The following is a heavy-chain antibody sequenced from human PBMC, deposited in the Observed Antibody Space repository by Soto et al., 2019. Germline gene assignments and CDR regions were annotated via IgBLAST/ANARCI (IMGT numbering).Heavy chain of an antibody. V-gene: IGHV4-34*01. Sequence: SETLSLTCAVYGGSFSGYYWSWIRQPPGKGLEWIGEINHSGSTNYNPSLKSRVTISVDTSKNQFSLKLSSVTAADTAVYYCARLGVAATTLGSIDHCAQATLVTVSS. CDR1: GGSFSGYY. CDR3: ARLGVAATTLGSIDH. D-gene: IGHD2-15*01. CDR2: INHSGST. J-gene: IGHJ4*02.